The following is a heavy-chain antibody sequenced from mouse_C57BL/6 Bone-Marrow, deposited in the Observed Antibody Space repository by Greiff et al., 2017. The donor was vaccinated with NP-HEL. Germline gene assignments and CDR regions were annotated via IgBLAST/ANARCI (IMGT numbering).Heavy chain of an antibody. V-gene: IGHV5-17*01. CDR2: ISSGSSTI. CDR3: ARTYYDYGDYFDY. Sequence: EVKLQESGGGLVKPGGSLKLSCAASGFTFSDYGMHWVRQAPEKGLEWVAYISSGSSTIYYADTVKGRFTISRDNAKNTLFLQMTSLRSEDTAMYYCARTYYDYGDYFDYWGQGTTLTVSS. D-gene: IGHD2-4*01. J-gene: IGHJ2*01. CDR1: GFTFSDYG.